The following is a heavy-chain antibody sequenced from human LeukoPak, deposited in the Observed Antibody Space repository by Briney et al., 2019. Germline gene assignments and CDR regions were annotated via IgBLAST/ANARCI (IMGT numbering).Heavy chain of an antibody. CDR3: ARDVAPSSSSWPQWHWFDP. J-gene: IGHJ5*02. V-gene: IGHV1-46*01. CDR1: GYTLTELF. Sequence: GASVKVSCKVSGYTLTELFMHWVRQAPGQGLEWMGIINPSGGSTSYAQKFQGRVTMTRDTSTSTVYMELSSLRSEDTAVYYCARDVAPSSSSWPQWHWFDPWGQGTLVTVSS. CDR2: INPSGGST. D-gene: IGHD6-13*01.